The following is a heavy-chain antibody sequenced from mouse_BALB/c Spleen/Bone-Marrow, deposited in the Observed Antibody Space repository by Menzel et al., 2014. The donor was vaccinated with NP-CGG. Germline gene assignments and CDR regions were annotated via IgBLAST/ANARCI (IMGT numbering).Heavy chain of an antibody. CDR2: IDPANGYT. CDR1: GFNIKDTN. CDR3: ASKKNYYAVDY. V-gene: IGHV14-3*02. Sequence: VQLQQSGAELVKPGASVKMSCTASGFNIKDTNMHWVKQRPEQRLELIGRIDPANGYTNYAPKFQGKATITADTSSNTAYLQLSRLTAEDASVYCCASKKNYYAVDYWGQGTSVAVSS. J-gene: IGHJ4*01.